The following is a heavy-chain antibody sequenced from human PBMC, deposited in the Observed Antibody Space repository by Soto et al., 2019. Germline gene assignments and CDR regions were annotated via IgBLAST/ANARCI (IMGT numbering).Heavy chain of an antibody. V-gene: IGHV4-4*02. Sequence: QVQLQESGPGLVKPSGTLSLTCAVSGGSISSSNWWSWVRQPPGKGLEWIGEIYHSGSTNYNPPLKSXVTSSXXKSKNQFSLKLSSVTAADTAVYYCASATTENWFDPWGQGTLVTVSS. CDR2: IYHSGST. J-gene: IGHJ5*02. CDR1: GGSISSSNW. CDR3: ASATTENWFDP.